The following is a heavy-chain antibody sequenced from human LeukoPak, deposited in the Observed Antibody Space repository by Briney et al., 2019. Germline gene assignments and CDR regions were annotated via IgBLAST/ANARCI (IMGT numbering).Heavy chain of an antibody. J-gene: IGHJ6*02. CDR2: MNPNSGNT. CDR3: ARGMGYYYYYGMDV. Sequence: GASVKVSCKASGYTFTSYDINWVRQATGQGLEWMGWMNPNSGNTGYAQKFQGRVTMTRNTSISTAYMELSSLRSEDTAVYYCARGMGYYYYYGMDVWGQGTTVTVSS. CDR1: GYTFTSYD. V-gene: IGHV1-8*01.